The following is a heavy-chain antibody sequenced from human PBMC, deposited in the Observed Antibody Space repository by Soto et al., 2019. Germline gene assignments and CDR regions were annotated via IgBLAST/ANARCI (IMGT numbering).Heavy chain of an antibody. D-gene: IGHD1-26*01. V-gene: IGHV1-69*04. J-gene: IGHJ5*02. CDR1: GYTLTETS. CDR3: ATGGAPTYP. Sequence: SVKVSCKVSGYTLTETSIHWVRQAPGQGLEWMGRIIPILSIANYAQKFQGRVTITADKSTSTAYMELSSLRSEDTAVYYCATGGAPTYPWGQGTLVTVSS. CDR2: IIPILSIA.